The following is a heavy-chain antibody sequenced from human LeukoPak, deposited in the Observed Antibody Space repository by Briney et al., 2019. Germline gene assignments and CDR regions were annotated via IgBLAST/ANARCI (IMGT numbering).Heavy chain of an antibody. CDR1: GYNFKSYY. CDR2: INPNTGST. D-gene: IGHD3-16*01. V-gene: IGHV1-46*02. CDR3: ARDLNVHVSSLGDY. J-gene: IGHJ4*02. Sequence: ASVKVSCKASGYNFKSYYIHWVRQAPGQGLEWMGIINPNTGSTNYAQKFQGRVTVTRDTSTSTVYMELSSLTSEDTAVYYCARDLNVHVSSLGDYWGQGTLVTVSS.